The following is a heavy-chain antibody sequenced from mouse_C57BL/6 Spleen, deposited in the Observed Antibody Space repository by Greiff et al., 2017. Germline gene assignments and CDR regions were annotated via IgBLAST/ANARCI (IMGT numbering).Heavy chain of an antibody. D-gene: IGHD1-1*01. CDR1: GYTFTSYD. Sequence: VKLQESGPELVKPGASVKLSCKASGYTFTSYDINWVKQRPGQGLEWIGWIYPRDGSTKYNEKFKGKATLTVDTSSSTAYMELHSLTSEDSAVYFCARSGVITTVVATGYFDVWGTGTTVTVSS. V-gene: IGHV1-85*01. CDR2: IYPRDGST. J-gene: IGHJ1*03. CDR3: ARSGVITTVVATGYFDV.